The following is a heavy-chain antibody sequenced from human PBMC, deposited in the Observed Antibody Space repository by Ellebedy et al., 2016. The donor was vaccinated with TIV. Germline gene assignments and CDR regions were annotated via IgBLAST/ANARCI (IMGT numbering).Heavy chain of an antibody. D-gene: IGHD3-22*01. J-gene: IGHJ4*02. CDR2: ISGSGGST. V-gene: IGHV3-23*01. CDR3: AKDYYYDSSQPLEYYFDY. CDR1: GFTFSSYA. Sequence: GESLKISXAASGFTFSSYAMSWVRQAPGKGLEWVSAISGSGGSTYYADSVKGRFTISRDNSKNTLYLQMNSLRAEDTAVYYCAKDYYYDSSQPLEYYFDYWGQGTLVTVSS.